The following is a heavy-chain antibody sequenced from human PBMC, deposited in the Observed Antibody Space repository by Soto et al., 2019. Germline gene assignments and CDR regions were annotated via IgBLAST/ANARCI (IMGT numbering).Heavy chain of an antibody. Sequence: QVQLVQSGAEVKKPGASVKVSCKASGYTFTSYGISWVRQAPGQGLEWMGWISAYNGNTNYARKLQGRVTMTRDTSTSTAYMELRSLSSEDTAVYYCARDAQGVFLHYWGHGTLVKVSS. CDR3: ARDAQGVFLHY. CDR1: GYTFTSYG. D-gene: IGHD3-16*01. CDR2: ISAYNGNT. V-gene: IGHV1-18*01. J-gene: IGHJ4*01.